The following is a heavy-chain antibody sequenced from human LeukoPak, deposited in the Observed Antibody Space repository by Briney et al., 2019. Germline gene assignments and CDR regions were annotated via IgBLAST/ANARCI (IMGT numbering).Heavy chain of an antibody. CDR3: ARMTPDSPSFHY. J-gene: IGHJ4*02. CDR1: GFSLSTPERC. Sequence: ESGPTLVNPTHTLTLTCAFSGFSLSTPERCVTWIRQPPGKALEWLARIDWDDDKFYSPSLRTRLTISKDTPKNQVVLGMTNMDPVDTGTYYCARMTPDSPSFHYWGQGALITVSS. D-gene: IGHD2-15*01. CDR2: IDWDDDK. V-gene: IGHV2-70*17.